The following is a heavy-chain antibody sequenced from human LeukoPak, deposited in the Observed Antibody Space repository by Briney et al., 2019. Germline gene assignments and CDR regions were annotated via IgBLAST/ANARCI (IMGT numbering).Heavy chain of an antibody. J-gene: IGHJ4*02. D-gene: IGHD3-22*01. CDR3: AKDQTYYYDSIGYY. CDR2: ISDSGGNT. CDR1: GFAFSSYA. V-gene: IGHV3-23*01. Sequence: GGSLRLSCAASGFAFSSYAMSWVRQAPGKGLEWVSAISDSGGNTYYADSVKGRFTISRDNSKNTLFLQMNSLRAEDTAVYYCAKDQTYYYDSIGYYWGQGTLVTVSS.